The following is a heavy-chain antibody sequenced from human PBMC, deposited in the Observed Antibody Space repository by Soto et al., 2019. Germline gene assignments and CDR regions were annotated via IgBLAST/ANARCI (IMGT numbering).Heavy chain of an antibody. V-gene: IGHV4-59*08. Sequence: QVQLQESGPGLVKPSETLSLTCTVSGGSISVYYWSWIRQPPGKGLEWIGYIYYSGSTNYNPSLKSRLTMSVYTSKNQFSLKLSSVTAADTAVYYCARGGWRHIDYWGQGTLVTVSS. D-gene: IGHD3-3*01. CDR3: ARGGWRHIDY. CDR2: IYYSGST. CDR1: GGSISVYY. J-gene: IGHJ4*02.